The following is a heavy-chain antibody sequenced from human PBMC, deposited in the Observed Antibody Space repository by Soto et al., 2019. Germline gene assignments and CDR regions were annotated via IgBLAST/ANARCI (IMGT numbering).Heavy chain of an antibody. CDR3: ARTDIVTTNWFDP. CDR2: INHRGST. V-gene: IGHV4-34*02. Sequence: QVHLQRWGAGLLKPSGPLSLTCAVYGESFFGSSWPWIRQPPGKGLEWMGEINHRGSTNYHPSLKSRVTISIDTSKNQFSLKLTSVTAADTSVYYCARTDIVTTNWFDPWGQGTLVTVSS. J-gene: IGHJ5*02. D-gene: IGHD5-12*01. CDR1: GESFFGSS.